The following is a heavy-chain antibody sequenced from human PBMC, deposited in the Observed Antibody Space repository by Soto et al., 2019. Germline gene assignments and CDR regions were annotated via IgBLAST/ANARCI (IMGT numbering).Heavy chain of an antibody. Sequence: QVQLQESGPGRVKPSETLSLTCTVSGGSISSYYWSWIRQPPGKGLEWIGYIYYSGSTNYNPPLKSRVTISVDTSKNQFSLKLSSVTAADTAVYYCASLGPFDYWGQGTLVTVSS. V-gene: IGHV4-59*01. CDR3: ASLGPFDY. CDR2: IYYSGST. J-gene: IGHJ4*02. CDR1: GGSISSYY. D-gene: IGHD7-27*01.